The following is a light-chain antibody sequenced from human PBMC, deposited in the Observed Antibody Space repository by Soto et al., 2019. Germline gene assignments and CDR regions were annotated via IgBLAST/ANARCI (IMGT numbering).Light chain of an antibody. CDR3: ATWDSSLSAGV. Sequence: QSVLTQPPSVSAAPGQKVTISCSGSSSNIGNNYVSWYQHLPGTAPKLLIYDNNKRPSGIPDRFSGSKSGTSATLGITGLQTGDEEAYYCATWDSSLSAGVFGGGTKLTVL. J-gene: IGLJ2*01. V-gene: IGLV1-51*01. CDR2: DNN. CDR1: SSNIGNNY.